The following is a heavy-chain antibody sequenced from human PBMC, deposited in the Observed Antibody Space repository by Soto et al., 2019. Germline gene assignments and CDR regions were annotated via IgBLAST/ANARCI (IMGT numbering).Heavy chain of an antibody. CDR2: IWYDGSNK. Sequence: PGGSLRLSCAASGFTFSSYGMHWVRQAPGKGLEWVAVIWYDGSNKYYADSVKGRFTISRDNSKSTLYLQMNSLRAEDTAVYYCARPLEAYYYYYGMDVWGQGTTVTVSS. CDR1: GFTFSSYG. J-gene: IGHJ6*02. CDR3: ARPLEAYYYYYGMDV. V-gene: IGHV3-33*01.